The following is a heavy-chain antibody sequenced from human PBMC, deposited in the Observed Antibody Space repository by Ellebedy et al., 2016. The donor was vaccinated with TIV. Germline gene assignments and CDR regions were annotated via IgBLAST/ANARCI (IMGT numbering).Heavy chain of an antibody. CDR1: GDTFSSEW. Sequence: GESLKISXAASGDTFSSEWMSWVRQAPGKGLEWVANINQDGSEKYYVDSVKGRFTISRDNAKNTLDLQMNSLRAEDTAIYYCARGMGSCSAGDCYSHFDYWGQGTLVTVSS. CDR3: ARGMGSCSAGDCYSHFDY. V-gene: IGHV3-7*01. J-gene: IGHJ4*02. D-gene: IGHD2-15*01. CDR2: INQDGSEK.